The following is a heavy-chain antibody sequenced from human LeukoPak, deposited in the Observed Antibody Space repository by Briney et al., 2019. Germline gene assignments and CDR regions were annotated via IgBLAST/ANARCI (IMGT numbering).Heavy chain of an antibody. CDR1: GYTFTGYY. J-gene: IGHJ4*02. V-gene: IGHV1-2*02. CDR3: ARGGTMIVADLDY. Sequence: ASVKVSCKASGYTFTGYYMHWARQAPGQGLEWMGWINPNSGGTNYAQKFQGRVTMTRDTSISTAYMELSRLRSDDTAVYYCARGGTMIVADLDYWGQGTLVTVSS. D-gene: IGHD3-22*01. CDR2: INPNSGGT.